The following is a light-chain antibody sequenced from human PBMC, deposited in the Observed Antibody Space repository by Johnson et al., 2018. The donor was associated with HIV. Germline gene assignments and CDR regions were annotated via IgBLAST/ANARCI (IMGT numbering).Light chain of an antibody. Sequence: QSVLTQPPSVSAAPGQKVTISCSGSSSNIGNNFVSWYQQLPGTAPKLLIYDNNKRPSGIPDRFSGSKSGTSATLGITGLQTGYEADYYCGTWDSSLSADVFGPGTKVTVL. V-gene: IGLV1-51*01. CDR2: DNN. J-gene: IGLJ1*01. CDR3: GTWDSSLSADV. CDR1: SSNIGNNF.